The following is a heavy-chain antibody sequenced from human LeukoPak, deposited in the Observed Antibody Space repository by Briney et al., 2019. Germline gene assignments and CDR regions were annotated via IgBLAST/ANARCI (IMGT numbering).Heavy chain of an antibody. CDR1: GGSFSGYY. J-gene: IGHJ5*02. CDR2: INHSGST. D-gene: IGHD3-3*01. V-gene: IGHV4-34*01. Sequence: PSETLSLTCAVYGGSFSGYYWSWIRQPPGKGLEWIGEINHSGSTNYNPSLKSRVTISVDTSKNQFSLKLSSVTAADTAVYYCARGFLYYDFWSGYRSYNWFDPWGQGTLVTVSS. CDR3: ARGFLYYDFWSGYRSYNWFDP.